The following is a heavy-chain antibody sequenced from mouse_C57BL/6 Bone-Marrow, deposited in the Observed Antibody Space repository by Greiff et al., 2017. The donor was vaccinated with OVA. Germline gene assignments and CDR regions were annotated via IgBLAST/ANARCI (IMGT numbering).Heavy chain of an antibody. CDR2: INPNNGGT. V-gene: IGHV1-26*01. D-gene: IGHD2-3*01. J-gene: IGHJ4*01. CDR1: GYTFTDYY. CDR3: AHGYSYAMDY. Sequence: EVQLQQSGPELVKPGASVKISCKASGYTFTDYYMNWVKQSHGKSLEWIGDINPNNGGTSYTQKFKGKATLTVDKSSSTAYMELRSLTSEDSAVYYCAHGYSYAMDYWGQGTSVTVSS.